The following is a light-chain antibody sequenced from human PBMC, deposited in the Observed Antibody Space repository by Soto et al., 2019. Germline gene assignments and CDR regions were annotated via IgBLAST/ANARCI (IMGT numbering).Light chain of an antibody. CDR3: QQFNSYLT. CDR1: QGISSA. J-gene: IGKJ4*01. V-gene: IGKV1-13*02. CDR2: DAS. Sequence: AIQLTQSPSSLSASVGDRVTITCRASQGISSALAWYQQKPGKAPKLLIYDASSLESGVPSRFSGSGSGTDFTLTISSLRPEDFATYYCQQFNSYLTFGGWTKVEIK.